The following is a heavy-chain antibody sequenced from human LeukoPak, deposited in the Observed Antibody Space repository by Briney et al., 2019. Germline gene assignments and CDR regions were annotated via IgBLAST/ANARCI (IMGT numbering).Heavy chain of an antibody. D-gene: IGHD6-13*01. Sequence: SVKVSCKASGGTFSSYAISWVRQAPGQGLEWMGRIIPILGIANYAQKFQGRVTITADKSTSTAYMELSSLRSEDTAVYYCARDFPLAAAGDYYYYGMDVWGQGTTVTVPS. CDR3: ARDFPLAAAGDYYYYGMDV. J-gene: IGHJ6*02. V-gene: IGHV1-69*04. CDR1: GGTFSSYA. CDR2: IIPILGIA.